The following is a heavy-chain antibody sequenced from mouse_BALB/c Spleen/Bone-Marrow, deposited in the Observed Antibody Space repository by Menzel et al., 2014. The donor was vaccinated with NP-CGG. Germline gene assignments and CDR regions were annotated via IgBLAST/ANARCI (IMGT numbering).Heavy chain of an antibody. CDR3: ARWGNYGDYAMDY. V-gene: IGHV1S56*01. D-gene: IGHD2-1*01. Sequence: QVQLQQSGPELVKPGASVRISCKASGYTFTSYYIHWVRQRPGQGLEWIGWIYPGNVNTKYNEKFKGKATLTADKSSSTAYMQLSSLTSEDSAVYFCARWGNYGDYAMDYWVQGTSVTVSS. CDR2: IYPGNVNT. CDR1: GYTFTSYY. J-gene: IGHJ4*01.